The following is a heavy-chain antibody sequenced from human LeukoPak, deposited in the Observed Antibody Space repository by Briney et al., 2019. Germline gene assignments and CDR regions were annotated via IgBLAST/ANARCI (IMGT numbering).Heavy chain of an antibody. Sequence: GASVKVSCKASGYTFTGYYMHWVRQAPGQGLEWMGWINPNSGGTNYAQKFQGRVTMTRDTSIRTVYMELSSLRYDDTAVYYCARENSYHRDYWGQGTLVTVSS. CDR3: ARENSYHRDY. V-gene: IGHV1-2*02. J-gene: IGHJ4*02. CDR1: GYTFTGYY. CDR2: INPNSGGT. D-gene: IGHD5-18*01.